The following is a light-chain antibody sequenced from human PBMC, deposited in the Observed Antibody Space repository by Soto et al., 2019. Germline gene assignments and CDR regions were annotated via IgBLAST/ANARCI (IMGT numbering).Light chain of an antibody. Sequence: QSVLTQPPSASGTPGQTVTISCSGSSSNIGSYTVNWYRQVPGTAPHLLIYTNNQRPSGVPDRFSGSKSGTSASLATSGVQSEDEADYYCAAWDDSLDGPVFGGGTKLTVL. CDR1: SSNIGSYT. CDR2: TNN. V-gene: IGLV1-44*01. J-gene: IGLJ2*01. CDR3: AAWDDSLDGPV.